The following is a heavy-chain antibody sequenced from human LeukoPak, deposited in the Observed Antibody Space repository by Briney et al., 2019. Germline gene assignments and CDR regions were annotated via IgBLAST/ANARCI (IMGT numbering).Heavy chain of an antibody. CDR2: INSDGRTT. Sequence: GGSLRLSCASSGFTFSNNWMHWVRQAPGKGLVWVSRINSDGRTTTYADSVKGRFTISRDNAKNTLYLQMNSLRAEDTAVYYCAMIKEGWGQGTLVTVSS. J-gene: IGHJ4*02. D-gene: IGHD3-22*01. CDR1: GFTFSNNW. CDR3: AMIKEG. V-gene: IGHV3-74*01.